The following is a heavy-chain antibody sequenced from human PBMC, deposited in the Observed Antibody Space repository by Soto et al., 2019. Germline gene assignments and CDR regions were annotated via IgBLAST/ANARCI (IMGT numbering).Heavy chain of an antibody. V-gene: IGHV4-4*07. CDR2: IYTSGST. Sequence: PSETLSLTCTVSGGSISSYYWSWIRQPAGKGLEWIGRIYTSGSTNYNPSLKSRVTMSVDTSKNQFSLKLSSVTAADTAVYYCARDIKAVAGNNWFDPWGQGTLVTVSS. J-gene: IGHJ5*02. CDR3: ARDIKAVAGNNWFDP. CDR1: GGSISSYY. D-gene: IGHD6-19*01.